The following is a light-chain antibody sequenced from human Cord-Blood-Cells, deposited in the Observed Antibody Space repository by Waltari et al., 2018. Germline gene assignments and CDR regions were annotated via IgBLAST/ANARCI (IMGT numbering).Light chain of an antibody. CDR1: SSAVGGYNY. Sequence: QSALPQPASVSGSPGQSITIPCPGPSSAVGGYNYVSWYQQHPGKAPKLIIYDVSNRPSGVSNRFSGSKSGNTASLTISGLQAEDEADYYCSSYTSSSTYVFGTGTKVTVL. CDR3: SSYTSSSTYV. CDR2: DVS. J-gene: IGLJ1*01. V-gene: IGLV2-14*01.